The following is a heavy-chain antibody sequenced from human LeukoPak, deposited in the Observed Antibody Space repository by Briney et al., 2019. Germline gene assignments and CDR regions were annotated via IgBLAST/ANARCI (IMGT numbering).Heavy chain of an antibody. CDR2: ISSSGSGGNT. J-gene: IGHJ4*02. V-gene: IGHV3-23*01. D-gene: IGHD2-15*01. CDR3: ARDDIVVAIGGMDY. Sequence: GGSLRLSCVASGVTLSNYAMSWARQAPGKGLEWVSGISSSGSGGNTYYADSVKGRFTISRDSSRNTLFLHMSTLRAEDTAVYYCARDDIVVAIGGMDYWGQGTLVTVSS. CDR1: GVTLSNYA.